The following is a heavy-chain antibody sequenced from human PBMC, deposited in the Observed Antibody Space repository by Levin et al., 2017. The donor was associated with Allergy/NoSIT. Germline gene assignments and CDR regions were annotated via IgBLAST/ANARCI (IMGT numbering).Heavy chain of an antibody. CDR3: DAADY. CDR1: GFIFRTYA. Sequence: GGSLRLSCAASGFIFRTYAMSWARQAPGKGLEWVSTISYIGGTYYADSVKGRFTISRDNTKNTLYLQLNSLRAEDTAVYYCDAADYWGRGTLVTVSS. V-gene: IGHV3-23*01. J-gene: IGHJ4*02. CDR2: ISYIGGT. D-gene: IGHD2-15*01.